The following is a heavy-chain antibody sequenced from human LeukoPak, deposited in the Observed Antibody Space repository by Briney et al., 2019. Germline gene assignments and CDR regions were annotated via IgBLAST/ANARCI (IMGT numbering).Heavy chain of an antibody. Sequence: GGSLRLPCVASGFSFDDYAMHWVRQAPGKGLEWVSGISWNSGSIGYADSVKGRFTISRDNAKNSLYLQMNSLRAEDTALYYCARTGARLPGGAFDIWGQGTMVTVSS. D-gene: IGHD5-18*01. J-gene: IGHJ3*02. V-gene: IGHV3-9*01. CDR1: GFSFDDYA. CDR3: ARTGARLPGGAFDI. CDR2: ISWNSGSI.